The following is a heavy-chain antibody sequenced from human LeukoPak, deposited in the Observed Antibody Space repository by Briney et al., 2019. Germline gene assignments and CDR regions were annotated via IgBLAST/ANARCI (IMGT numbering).Heavy chain of an antibody. J-gene: IGHJ4*02. CDR3: ARVGYYDSSGYFDY. Sequence: PSETLSLTCTVSGGSIRSYYWNWIRQPPGKGLEWIGYIYYSGSTNYNPTLKSRVTISVDMSKSQFSLNLSSMTAADTAVYFCARVGYYDSSGYFDYWGQGTLVTVSS. CDR2: IYYSGST. V-gene: IGHV4-59*01. D-gene: IGHD3-22*01. CDR1: GGSIRSYY.